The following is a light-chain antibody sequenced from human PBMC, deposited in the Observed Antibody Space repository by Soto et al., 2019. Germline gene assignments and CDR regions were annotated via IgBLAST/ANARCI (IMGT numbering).Light chain of an antibody. J-gene: IGKJ1*01. Sequence: DIQITQSQSSLSASVGDRVTITCRASQSISSYLNWYQQKPGKAPKLLIYAASSLQSGGPSRLSGSGSGTDFNLTISILQPEAFATYYCQPSYSTLWTFGQGTKVEIK. CDR2: AAS. CDR1: QSISSY. CDR3: QPSYSTLWT. V-gene: IGKV1-39*01.